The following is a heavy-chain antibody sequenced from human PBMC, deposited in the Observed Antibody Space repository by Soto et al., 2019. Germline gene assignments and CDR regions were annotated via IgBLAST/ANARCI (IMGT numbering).Heavy chain of an antibody. CDR3: ARAAGYSSGWINYYYYGMDV. Sequence: PGGSLRLSCAASGFTFSSYGMHWVRQAPGKGLEWVAVIWYDGSNKYYADSVKGRFTISRDNSKNTLYLQMNSLRAEDTAVYYCARAAGYSSGWINYYYYGMDVWGQGTTVTVSS. CDR1: GFTFSSYG. CDR2: IWYDGSNK. J-gene: IGHJ6*02. D-gene: IGHD6-19*01. V-gene: IGHV3-33*01.